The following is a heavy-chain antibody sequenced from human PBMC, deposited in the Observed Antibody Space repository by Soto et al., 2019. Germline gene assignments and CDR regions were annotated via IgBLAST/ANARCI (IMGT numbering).Heavy chain of an antibody. CDR3: ALGYCSGGSCYYYYYYYYGMDV. CDR1: GGTFSSYA. D-gene: IGHD2-15*01. V-gene: IGHV1-69*01. J-gene: IGHJ6*02. Sequence: QVQLVQSGAEVKKPGSSVKVSCKASGGTFSSYAISWVRQAPGQGLEWMGGIIPIFGTANYAQKFQGRVTITADESTSTAYMELSSLRSEDTAVYYCALGYCSGGSCYYYYYYYYGMDVWGQGTTVTVSS. CDR2: IIPIFGTA.